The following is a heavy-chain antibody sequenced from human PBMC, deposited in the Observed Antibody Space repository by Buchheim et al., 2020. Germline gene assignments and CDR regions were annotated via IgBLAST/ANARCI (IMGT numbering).Heavy chain of an antibody. V-gene: IGHV3-30*04. CDR3: ARGSSGYLVDMDV. CDR2: ISYDGSNK. J-gene: IGHJ6*02. Sequence: QVQLVESGGGVVQPGRSLRLSCAASGFTFSSYAMHWVRQAPGKGLEWVAVISYDGSNKYYADSVKGRFTISRDNSKNTLYLQMNSLRAEDTAVYYCARGSSGYLVDMDVWGQGTT. D-gene: IGHD3-22*01. CDR1: GFTFSSYA.